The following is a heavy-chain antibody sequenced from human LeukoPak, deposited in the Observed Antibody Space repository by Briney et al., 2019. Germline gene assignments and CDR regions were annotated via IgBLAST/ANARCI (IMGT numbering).Heavy chain of an antibody. Sequence: PGGSLRLSCAASGFTFSSQNMNWVRQAPGKGLEWVGRSRNRAKSYTTDYAASVKGRFTISRDDSKSTLYLQMNSLETEDTAVYYCSRDATGDHWGQGTLVSVSS. J-gene: IGHJ4*02. CDR2: SRNRAKSYTT. CDR1: GFTFSSQN. V-gene: IGHV3-72*01. CDR3: SRDATGDH.